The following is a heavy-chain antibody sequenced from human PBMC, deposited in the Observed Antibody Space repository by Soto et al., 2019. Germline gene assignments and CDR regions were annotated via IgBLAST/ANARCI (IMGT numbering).Heavy chain of an antibody. CDR1: GGSITSISYY. V-gene: IGHV4-39*01. Sequence: SQTLSLICTVSGGSITSISYYWGWIRRPPGKGLEYIGNIHYTGNTFYNASLKRRLTISVDTAKNQVSLKLGSVTAADTAVYYCARQVIAAAGTGYFQHWGQGAAVTVSS. J-gene: IGHJ1*01. CDR2: IHYTGNT. D-gene: IGHD6-13*01. CDR3: ARQVIAAAGTGYFQH.